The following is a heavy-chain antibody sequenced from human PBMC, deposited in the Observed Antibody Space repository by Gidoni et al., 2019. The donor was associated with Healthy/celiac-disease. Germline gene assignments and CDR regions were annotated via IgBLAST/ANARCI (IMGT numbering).Heavy chain of an antibody. Sequence: EVQLVESGGGLVQPGRSLRLSCPASGFTFDDYAMHWVRQAPGKGLEWVSGISWNSGSIGYADSVKGRFTISRDNAKNSLYLQMNSLRAEDTALYYCAKAKGYYNWFDPWGQGTLVTVSS. D-gene: IGHD1-1*01. CDR2: ISWNSGSI. V-gene: IGHV3-9*01. CDR1: GFTFDDYA. J-gene: IGHJ5*02. CDR3: AKAKGYYNWFDP.